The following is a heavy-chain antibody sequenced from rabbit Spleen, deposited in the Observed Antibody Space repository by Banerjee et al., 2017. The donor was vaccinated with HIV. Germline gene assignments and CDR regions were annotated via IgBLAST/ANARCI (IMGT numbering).Heavy chain of an antibody. CDR2: IDVGEGNT. D-gene: IGHD6-1*01. V-gene: IGHV1S7*01. J-gene: IGHJ6*01. CDR1: GFDFRRYY. CDR3: ARAGYAGYGYANFRDYYGMDL. Sequence: QVKETGGGLVQPGGSLTLSCKASGFDFRRYYLSWVRQAPGKGLEWIGIIDVGEGNTDYASWVNGRFTISSDNAQNTVDLQVSGLTAADTATYFCARAGYAGYGYANFRDYYGMDLWGPGTLVTVS.